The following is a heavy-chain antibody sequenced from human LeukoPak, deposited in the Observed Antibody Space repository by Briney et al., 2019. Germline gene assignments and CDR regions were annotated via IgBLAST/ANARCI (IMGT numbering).Heavy chain of an antibody. V-gene: IGHV3-21*01. CDR3: ARAYDVAENYYYYGMDV. Sequence: GGSLRLSCAASGFTFSTYAMTWVRQAPGKGLEWVSSISSSSSYIYYADSVKGRFTISRDNAKNSLYLQMNSLRAEDTAVYYCARAYDVAENYYYYGMDVWGQGTTVTVSS. D-gene: IGHD6-19*01. J-gene: IGHJ6*02. CDR2: ISSSSSYI. CDR1: GFTFSTYA.